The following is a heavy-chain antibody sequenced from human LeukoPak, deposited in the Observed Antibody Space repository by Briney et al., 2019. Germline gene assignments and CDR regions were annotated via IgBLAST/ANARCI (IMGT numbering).Heavy chain of an antibody. Sequence: PSETLSLTCTVSGGSISSGGYYWSWIRQHPGKGLEWIGYIYYSGSTYYNPSLKSRVTISVDTSKNQFSLKLSSVTAADTAVYYCARARTVHRDKLSRAFDIWGQGTMVTVSS. CDR1: GGSISSGGYY. CDR3: ARARTVHRDKLSRAFDI. V-gene: IGHV4-31*03. D-gene: IGHD3-16*02. J-gene: IGHJ3*02. CDR2: IYYSGST.